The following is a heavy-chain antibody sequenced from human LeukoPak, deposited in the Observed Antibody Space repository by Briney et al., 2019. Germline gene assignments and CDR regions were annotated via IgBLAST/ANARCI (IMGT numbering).Heavy chain of an antibody. D-gene: IGHD3-3*01. Sequence: SETLSLTCTVSGGSISSGSYYWSWIRQPAGKGLEWIGRIYTSGSTNYNPSLKSRVTISVDTSKNQFSLKLSSVTAADTAVYYCASHYDFWSGPFDYWGQGTLVTVSS. CDR3: ASHYDFWSGPFDY. CDR1: GGSISSGSYY. CDR2: IYTSGST. V-gene: IGHV4-61*02. J-gene: IGHJ4*02.